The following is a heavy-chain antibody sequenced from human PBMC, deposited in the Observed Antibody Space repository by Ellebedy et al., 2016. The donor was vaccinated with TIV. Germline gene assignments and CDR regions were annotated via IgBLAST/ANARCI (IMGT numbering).Heavy chain of an antibody. CDR3: AKELRRGVASASGMDV. D-gene: IGHD6-13*01. V-gene: IGHV3-23*01. CDR1: GFSMTSYA. CDR2: ISGTGGST. J-gene: IGHJ6*02. Sequence: GESLKISRAASGFSMTSYAMSWVRQAPGKGLDWVSVISGTGGSTYYAESVKGRFITSRDTSNNTLFLQMNSLRAEDSAVYYCAKELRRGVASASGMDVWGQGTTVIVSS.